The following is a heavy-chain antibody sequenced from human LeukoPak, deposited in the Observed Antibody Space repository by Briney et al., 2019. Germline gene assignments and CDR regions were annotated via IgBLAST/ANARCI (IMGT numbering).Heavy chain of an antibody. CDR3: ARGMGATSQALFDY. CDR2: IDPAGDT. D-gene: IGHD1-26*01. J-gene: IGHJ4*02. V-gene: IGHV3-13*04. Sequence: GGSLRLSCAASGFTFSGYYMHWVRQVTGKGLEWVSGIDPAGDTYYPGSVKGRFTISRENAKNSLYLHMNSLRAGDTAVYYCARGMGATSQALFDYWGQGALVAVSS. CDR1: GFTFSGYY.